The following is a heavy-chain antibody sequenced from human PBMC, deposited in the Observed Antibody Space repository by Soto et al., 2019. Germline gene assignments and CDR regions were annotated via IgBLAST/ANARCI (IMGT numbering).Heavy chain of an antibody. D-gene: IGHD6-13*01. Sequence: SETLSLTCAVYGGSFSGYYWTWIRQPPGTGLEWIGEINHSGSTNYNPSLKSRVTISVDTSKNQFSLKLTSVTAADTAVYYCARYNAASGTYYFDFWGQGALVT. CDR2: INHSGST. V-gene: IGHV4-34*01. J-gene: IGHJ4*02. CDR3: ARYNAASGTYYFDF. CDR1: GGSFSGYY.